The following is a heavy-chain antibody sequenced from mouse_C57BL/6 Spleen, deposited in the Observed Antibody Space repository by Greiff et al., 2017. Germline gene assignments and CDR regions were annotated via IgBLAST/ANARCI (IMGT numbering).Heavy chain of an antibody. CDR1: GFSLTSYG. D-gene: IGHD1-1*01. V-gene: IGHV2-2*01. J-gene: IGHJ4*01. CDR3: EIHSTGAMDY. CDR2: IWSGGST. Sequence: VQLQQSGPGLVQPSQSLSITCTASGFSLTSYGVHWVRQSPGKGLEWLGVIWSGGSTDYNADFISRLSISKDNSKGQVFFRRIRLQAYDTEIYASEIHSTGAMDYWGKGTSVTVSS.